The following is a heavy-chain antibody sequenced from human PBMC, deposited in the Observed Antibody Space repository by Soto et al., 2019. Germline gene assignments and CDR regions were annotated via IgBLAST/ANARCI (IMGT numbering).Heavy chain of an antibody. CDR2: MNPNSGNT. CDR1: GYTFTSYD. V-gene: IGHV1-8*01. CDR3: ARGPSGGDFWSGYSPTLWGGWYYYGMDV. Sequence: QVQLVQSGAEVKKPGASVKVSCKASGYTFTSYDINWVRQATGQGLEWMGWMNPNSGNTGYAQKFQGRVTMTRNTSISTAYMELSSLRSEDTAVYYCARGPSGGDFWSGYSPTLWGGWYYYGMDVWGQGTTVTVSS. D-gene: IGHD3-3*01. J-gene: IGHJ6*02.